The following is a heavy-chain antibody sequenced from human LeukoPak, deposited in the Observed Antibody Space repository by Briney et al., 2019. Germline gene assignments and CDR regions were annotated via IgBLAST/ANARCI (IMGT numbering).Heavy chain of an antibody. CDR2: ISGSGSDM. Sequence: GGSLRLSCAASGFTFSSFTMNWVRQAPGKGLEWVSSISGSGSDMYYAESVKGRFTISRDNAKNSLYLQMNGLRAEDTAVYYCAISREATSDFWGQGTLVTVSS. CDR1: GFTFSSFT. J-gene: IGHJ4*02. V-gene: IGHV3-21*01. D-gene: IGHD5-12*01. CDR3: AISREATSDF.